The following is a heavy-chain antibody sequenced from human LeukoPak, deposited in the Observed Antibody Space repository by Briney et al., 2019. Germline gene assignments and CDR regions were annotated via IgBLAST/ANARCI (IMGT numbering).Heavy chain of an antibody. CDR2: ISGSGGST. Sequence: GGSLRLSCAASGFTFSSYAMSWVRQAPGKGLEWVSAISGSGGSTYYADSVKGRFTISRDNSKNTLYLQMNSLRAEDTAVYYCAKGARPYYDILPQPGMDVWGQGTTVTVSS. CDR3: AKGARPYYDILPQPGMDV. V-gene: IGHV3-23*01. J-gene: IGHJ6*02. CDR1: GFTFSSYA. D-gene: IGHD3-9*01.